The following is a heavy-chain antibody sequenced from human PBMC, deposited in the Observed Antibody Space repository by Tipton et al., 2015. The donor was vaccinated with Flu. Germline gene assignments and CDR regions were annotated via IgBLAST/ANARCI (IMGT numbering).Heavy chain of an antibody. V-gene: IGHV1-46*03. J-gene: IGHJ3*02. Sequence: QSGPEVKNPGASVKISCKASGYIFTRYYIHWVRQAPGQGLEWMGIINPSDGATVYAQKLQGRVTLTMDTSTHTVYMELSGLRSDDSAVYYCVRFSGGGERTTFDIWGRGTKVTVSA. CDR3: VRFSGGGERTTFDI. CDR2: INPSDGAT. CDR1: GYIFTRYY. D-gene: IGHD2-15*01.